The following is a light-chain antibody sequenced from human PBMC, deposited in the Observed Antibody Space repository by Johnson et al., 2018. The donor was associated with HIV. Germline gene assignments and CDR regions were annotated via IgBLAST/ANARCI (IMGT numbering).Light chain of an antibody. Sequence: QSVLTQSPSVSAAPGQKVTISCSGSSSNIGNNYVSWFQQLPGTAPKLLICENTKRPSGIPDRFSGSKSGTSATLGITGLQTGDEADYYCGTWDTSLSAGGVFGTGTKVTVL. V-gene: IGLV1-51*02. CDR3: GTWDTSLSAGGV. CDR2: ENT. J-gene: IGLJ1*01. CDR1: SSNIGNNY.